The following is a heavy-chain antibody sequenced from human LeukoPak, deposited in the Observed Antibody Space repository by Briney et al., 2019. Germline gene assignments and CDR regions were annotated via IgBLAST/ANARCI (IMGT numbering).Heavy chain of an antibody. V-gene: IGHV3-9*01. Sequence: PGGSLRLXCAASGFTFDDYSMHWVRQAPGRGLEWVAGISWNSGSAGYADSVKGRFTISRDNAKKSLFLQMNSLRTEDTALYYCAKDRTYSGYDALDHWGQGTLVTVSS. CDR3: AKDRTYSGYDALDH. D-gene: IGHD5-12*01. J-gene: IGHJ4*02. CDR1: GFTFDDYS. CDR2: ISWNSGSA.